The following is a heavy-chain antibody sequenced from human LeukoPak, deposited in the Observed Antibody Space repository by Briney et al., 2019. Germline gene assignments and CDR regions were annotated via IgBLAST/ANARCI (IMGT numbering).Heavy chain of an antibody. CDR2: ISYSGTT. V-gene: IGHV4-59*01. D-gene: IGHD2-2*01. CDR3: ARDNIDSSTISYYFDY. Sequence: ETLSLTCTVSGGSISSYYWSWIRQPPGKGLEWIGYISYSGTTNYNPPLKSRVTISLDTSKNQFSLELSSVTAADTAVYYCARDNIDSSTISYYFDYWGQGTLVTVSS. J-gene: IGHJ4*02. CDR1: GGSISSYY.